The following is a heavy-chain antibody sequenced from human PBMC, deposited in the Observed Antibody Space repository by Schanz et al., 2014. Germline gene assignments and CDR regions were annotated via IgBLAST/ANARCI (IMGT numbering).Heavy chain of an antibody. J-gene: IGHJ5*02. D-gene: IGHD3-10*01. CDR3: ARPALWFGDNCFDP. CDR1: GFTFSSYA. V-gene: IGHV3-48*01. Sequence: EVQLLESGGGLVQPGGSLRLSCAASGFTFSSYAMSWVRQAPGKGLEWVSYISSSSSTRYYADSVKGRFTISRDNAKNTLYLQMNSLRAEDTAVYYCARPALWFGDNCFDPWGQGTLVTVSS. CDR2: ISSSSSTR.